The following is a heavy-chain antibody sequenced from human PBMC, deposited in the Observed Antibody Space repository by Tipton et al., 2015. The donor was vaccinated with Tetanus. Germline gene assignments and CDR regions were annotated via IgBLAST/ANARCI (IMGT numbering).Heavy chain of an antibody. D-gene: IGHD3-16*01. Sequence: TLSLTCTVSGGSISSGGYYWSWIRQHPGKGLEWIGYIYYSGSTYYNPSLKSRVTISVDTSKNQFSLKLSSVTAADTAVYYCARVVWAVAGSKVDYWGQGSLVTVSS. CDR1: GGSISSGGYY. CDR2: IYYSGST. J-gene: IGHJ4*02. CDR3: ARVVWAVAGSKVDY. V-gene: IGHV4-31*03.